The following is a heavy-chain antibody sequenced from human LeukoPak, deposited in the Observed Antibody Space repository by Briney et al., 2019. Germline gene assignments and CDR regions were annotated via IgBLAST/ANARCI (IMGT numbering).Heavy chain of an antibody. J-gene: IGHJ4*02. D-gene: IGHD3-22*01. CDR2: ISGSGGST. CDR1: GFTFSSYA. Sequence: SGGSLRLSCAASGFTFSSYAMSWVRQAPGKGLEWVSAISGSGGSTYYADSVKGRFTISRDNSKNTLYLQMNSLRAEDTAVYYCAKDETDSSGYYWISWGQGTLVTVSS. CDR3: AKDETDSSGYYWIS. V-gene: IGHV3-23*01.